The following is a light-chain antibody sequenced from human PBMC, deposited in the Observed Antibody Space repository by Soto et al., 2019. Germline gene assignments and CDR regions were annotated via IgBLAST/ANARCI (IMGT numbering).Light chain of an antibody. CDR2: ANS. V-gene: IGLV1-40*01. Sequence: QSVLTQPPSFSVAPGQRVTISCSGSSSNIGAGYDVQWYRQFPGTAPKLIIYANSDRPSGVPDRFSGSKSGTSASLAITGLQAEDEADYYCQSYDSSLIVSQVFGTGTKVTAL. J-gene: IGLJ1*01. CDR1: SSNIGAGYD. CDR3: QSYDSSLIVSQV.